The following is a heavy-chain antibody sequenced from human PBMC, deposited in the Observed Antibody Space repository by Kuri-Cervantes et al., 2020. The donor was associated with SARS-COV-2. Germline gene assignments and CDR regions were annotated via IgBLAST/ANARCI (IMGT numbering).Heavy chain of an antibody. CDR3: ARDQGGYYMDV. V-gene: IGHV4-39*07. D-gene: IGHD3-16*01. J-gene: IGHJ6*03. CDR2: INHSGST. Sequence: GSLRLSCTVSGGSISSSSYYWSWIRQPPGKGLEWIGEINHSGSTNYSPSIKSRVTISIDTYKNQFSLKLSSVTAADTAVYYCARDQGGYYMDVWGKGTTVTVSS. CDR1: GGSISSSSYY.